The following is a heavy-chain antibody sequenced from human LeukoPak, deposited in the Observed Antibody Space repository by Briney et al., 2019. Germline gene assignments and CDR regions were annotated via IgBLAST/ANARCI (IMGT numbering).Heavy chain of an antibody. CDR2: IYYSGST. Sequence: SETLSLTCTVSGGSISSYYWSWIRQPPGKGLEWIGYIYYSGSTNYNPSLKSRVTISVDTSKNQFSLKLSSVTAADTAVYYCARGVVVKYYYYYYMDVWGKGTTVTISS. CDR1: GGSISSYY. J-gene: IGHJ6*03. CDR3: ARGVVVKYYYYYYMDV. V-gene: IGHV4-59*01. D-gene: IGHD3-22*01.